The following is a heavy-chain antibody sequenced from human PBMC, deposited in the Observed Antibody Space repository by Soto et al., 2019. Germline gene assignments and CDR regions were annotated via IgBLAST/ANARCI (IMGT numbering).Heavy chain of an antibody. CDR2: ISGSGGSS. D-gene: IGHD2-15*01. Sequence: EVQLLESGGGLVQPGGSRRLSCATSGFTVSNYAMSWVRQAPGKGLEWVSGISGSGGSSYYADSVKGRFTISRDNSKXTXXXQXXXLXXXDTXVYXXXXKXTDSSCYSDYWGQGTVVTVSS. CDR3: XXKXTDSSCYSDY. V-gene: IGHV3-23*01. CDR1: GFTVSNYA. J-gene: IGHJ4*02.